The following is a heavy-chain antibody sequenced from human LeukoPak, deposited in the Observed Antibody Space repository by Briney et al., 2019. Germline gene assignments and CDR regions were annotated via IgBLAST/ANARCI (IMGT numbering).Heavy chain of an antibody. J-gene: IGHJ4*02. Sequence: GGSLRLSCAASGFTFSSYAMSWVRQAPGKGLEWVSAISGSGGSTYYADSVKGRFTISRDNSKNSLYLQMNSLRAEDTAVYYCASSTRYYYGSGSYYTFDYWGQGTLVTVSS. CDR2: ISGSGGST. D-gene: IGHD3-10*01. CDR3: ASSTRYYYGSGSYYTFDY. V-gene: IGHV3-23*01. CDR1: GFTFSSYA.